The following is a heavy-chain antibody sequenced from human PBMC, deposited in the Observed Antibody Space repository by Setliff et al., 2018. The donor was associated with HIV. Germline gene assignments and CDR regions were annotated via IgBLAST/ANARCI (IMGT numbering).Heavy chain of an antibody. D-gene: IGHD2-2*01. V-gene: IGHV1-18*01. Sequence: VKVSCKPSGYTFTTYGLSWVRQAPGHGLEWMGWIGAKNDNTNYARQFQGRVTMTTDTSTNTVHMELRSLTSDDTAVYYCARPAATWDFDYWGQGTLVTVSS. J-gene: IGHJ4*02. CDR2: IGAKNDNT. CDR3: ARPAATWDFDY. CDR1: GYTFTTYG.